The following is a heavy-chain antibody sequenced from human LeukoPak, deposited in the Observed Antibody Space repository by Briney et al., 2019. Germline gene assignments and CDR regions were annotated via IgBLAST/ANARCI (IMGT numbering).Heavy chain of an antibody. Sequence: ASVKVSCKASGYTFTSYYMHWVRQAPGQGLEWMGIINPSGGSTSYAQKFQGRVTMTRDTSTSTVYMELSSLRSEDTAAYYCAREVVGATHFDYWGQGTLVTVSS. CDR3: AREVVGATHFDY. J-gene: IGHJ4*02. D-gene: IGHD1-26*01. V-gene: IGHV1-46*01. CDR1: GYTFTSYY. CDR2: INPSGGST.